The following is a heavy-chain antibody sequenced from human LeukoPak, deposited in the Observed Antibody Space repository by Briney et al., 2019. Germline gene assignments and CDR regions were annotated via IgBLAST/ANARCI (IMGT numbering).Heavy chain of an antibody. V-gene: IGHV3-20*01. CDR2: INWNGGST. CDR1: GFTCDDYG. Sequence: PGGSLRRSCAAAGFTCDDYGMSWLRQAPGMGREWVSGINWNGGSTGYADSVKGRFTISRDNAKNSLYLQMNSLRAEDTALYRCARELVNAYGMDVWGQGTTVTVAS. J-gene: IGHJ6*02. D-gene: IGHD3-9*01. CDR3: ARELVNAYGMDV.